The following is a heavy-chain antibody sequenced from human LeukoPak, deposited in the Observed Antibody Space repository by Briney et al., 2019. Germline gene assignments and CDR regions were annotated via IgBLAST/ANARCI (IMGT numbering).Heavy chain of an antibody. CDR1: GDSVSTNSAA. D-gene: IGHD3-10*01. Sequence: SQTLSLTCAISGDSVSTNSAAWNWIRQSPSRGLEWLGRTYYRSKWYNDYAISVKSRMTINPDTSKNRFSLQLNSVTPEDTAVYYCVRGFSTFFDYWGQGTLVTVSS. V-gene: IGHV6-1*01. CDR3: VRGFSTFFDY. CDR2: TYYRSKWYN. J-gene: IGHJ4*02.